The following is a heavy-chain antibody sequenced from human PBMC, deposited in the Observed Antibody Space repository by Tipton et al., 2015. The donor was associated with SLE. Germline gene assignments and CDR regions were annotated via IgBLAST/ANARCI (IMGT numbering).Heavy chain of an antibody. V-gene: IGHV4-31*03. CDR3: ASTYGYSSGWFV. CDR1: GGSISSGGYY. D-gene: IGHD6-19*01. J-gene: IGHJ4*02. Sequence: TLSLTCTVSGGSISSGGYYWSWIRQHPGKGLEWIGYIYYSGSTHYNPSLKSRVTISVDTSKNQFSLKLSSMTAADTAVYFCASTYGYSSGWFVWGQGTLVTVSS. CDR2: IYYSGST.